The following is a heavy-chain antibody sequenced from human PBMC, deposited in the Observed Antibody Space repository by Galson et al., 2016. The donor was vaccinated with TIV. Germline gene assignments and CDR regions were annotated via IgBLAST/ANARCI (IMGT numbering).Heavy chain of an antibody. CDR3: AKIDSSGYNYGGRFVY. CDR1: GFTFSSHA. CDR2: ISGGGGST. Sequence: SLRLSCAASGFTFSSHAITWVRQAPGKGLEWISAISGGGGSTYHTDSVKGRFTISRDNSKNTVFLQMHSLRAEDTAVYYCAKIDSSGYNYGGRFVYWGQGTLVTVSS. J-gene: IGHJ4*02. V-gene: IGHV3-23*01. D-gene: IGHD3-22*01.